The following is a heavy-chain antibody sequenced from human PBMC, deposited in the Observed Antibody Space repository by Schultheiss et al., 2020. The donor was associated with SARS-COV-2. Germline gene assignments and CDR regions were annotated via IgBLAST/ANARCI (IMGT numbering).Heavy chain of an antibody. J-gene: IGHJ3*02. CDR2: ISSSSSYI. CDR3: AKDRQHRSRHNAFDI. D-gene: IGHD2-2*01. Sequence: GGSLRLSCAVSGFTVSSYAMSWVRQAPGKGLEWVSSISSSSSYIYYADSVKGRFTISRDNSKNSLYLQMNSLRAEDTALYYCAKDRQHRSRHNAFDIWGQGTMVTVSS. V-gene: IGHV3-21*04. CDR1: GFTVSSYA.